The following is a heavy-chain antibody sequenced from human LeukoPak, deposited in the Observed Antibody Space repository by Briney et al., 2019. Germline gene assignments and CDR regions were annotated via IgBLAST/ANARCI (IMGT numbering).Heavy chain of an antibody. Sequence: SQTLSLTCAISGDSVSSNSAAWNWIRQSPSRGLEWLGKTYYRSKWYNDYAVSVNSRITINPDTSKNQFSLQLNSVTPEDTAVYYCARSLLRWYLLDYWGQGTLVTVSS. D-gene: IGHD4-23*01. J-gene: IGHJ4*02. V-gene: IGHV6-1*01. CDR1: GDSVSSNSAA. CDR3: ARSLLRWYLLDY. CDR2: TYYRSKWYN.